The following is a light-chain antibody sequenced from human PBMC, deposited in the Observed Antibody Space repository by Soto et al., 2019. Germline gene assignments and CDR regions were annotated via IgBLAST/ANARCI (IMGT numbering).Light chain of an antibody. CDR1: QNIRKY. Sequence: EILLTQSPGTLSLSPGERATLSCRASQNIRKYLIWYQQKPGKAPRLLIYDVSNRAAGIPARFSGSGYGTDLTLTISSLETEDFAVYYCQQRSNWTRAFGQGTKVDIK. V-gene: IGKV3-11*01. CDR3: QQRSNWTRA. J-gene: IGKJ1*01. CDR2: DVS.